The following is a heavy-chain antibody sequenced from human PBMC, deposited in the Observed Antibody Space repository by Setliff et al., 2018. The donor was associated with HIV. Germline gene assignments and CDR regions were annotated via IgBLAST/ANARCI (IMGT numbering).Heavy chain of an antibody. V-gene: IGHV4-31*03. CDR2: IYYSGST. CDR1: GGSTTSGGYY. Sequence: KPSETLSLTCSVSGGSTTSGGYYWSWIRQHPGKGLEYIGYIYYSGSTYYNPSLKSRVTMSIDTSTQQFFLNVTSVTAADTAVYYCAGFSYNFWVYRFDHWGQGALVTAPQ. J-gene: IGHJ4*02. CDR3: AGFSYNFWVYRFDH. D-gene: IGHD3-3*01.